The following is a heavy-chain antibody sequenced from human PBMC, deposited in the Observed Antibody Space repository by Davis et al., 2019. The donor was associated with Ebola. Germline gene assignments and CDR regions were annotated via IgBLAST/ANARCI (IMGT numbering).Heavy chain of an antibody. D-gene: IGHD4-17*01. J-gene: IGHJ6*02. Sequence: GGPLRLSCAASGFTFSGSAIHWVRQAPGKGLEWVTAISNDGANKYYADSVKGRFTISRDNAKNSLYLQMNSLRAEDTAVYYCARDVGHDYGDYNSGKDVWGQGTTVTVSS. CDR1: GFTFSGSA. CDR3: ARDVGHDYGDYNSGKDV. CDR2: ISNDGANK. V-gene: IGHV3-30*04.